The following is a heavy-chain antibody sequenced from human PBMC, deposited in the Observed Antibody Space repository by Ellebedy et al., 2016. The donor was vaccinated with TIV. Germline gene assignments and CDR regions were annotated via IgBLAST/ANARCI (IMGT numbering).Heavy chain of an antibody. CDR3: VRPPTYSSSWNYFDY. CDR2: LYPGDSDT. D-gene: IGHD6-13*01. V-gene: IGHV5-51*01. CDR1: GYTFTSYW. Sequence: GGSLRLSCKASGYTFTSYWIGWVRQMPGKGLEWMGVLYPGDSDTRYSPSFQGQVTFSVDKSITTAYLQWSNLKASDTAMYYCVRPPTYSSSWNYFDYWGQGTLVTVSS. J-gene: IGHJ4*02.